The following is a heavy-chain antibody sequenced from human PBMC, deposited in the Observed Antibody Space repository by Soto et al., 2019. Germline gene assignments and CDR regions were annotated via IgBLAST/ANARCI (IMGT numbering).Heavy chain of an antibody. CDR2: IYHSGST. V-gene: IGHV4-4*02. Sequence: SETLSLTCAVSGGSISSSNWWSWVRQPPGKGLEWIGEIYHSGSTNYNPSLKSRVTISVDKSKNQFSLKLSSVTAADTAVYYCARADYGGNTHYYYYYGMDVWGQGTTVT. D-gene: IGHD4-17*01. J-gene: IGHJ6*02. CDR3: ARADYGGNTHYYYYYGMDV. CDR1: GGSISSSNW.